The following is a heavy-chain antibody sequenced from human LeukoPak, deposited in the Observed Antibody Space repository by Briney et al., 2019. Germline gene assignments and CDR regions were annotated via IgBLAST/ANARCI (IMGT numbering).Heavy chain of an antibody. Sequence: QPGGSLRLSCAASGFTFSSYAMHWVRQAPGKGLEWVAVISYDGSNKYYADSVKGRFTISRDNSKNTLYLQMNSLRAEDTAVYYCAKGGAVSSKSITMVRGTRRYYYYMDVWGKGTTVTISS. J-gene: IGHJ6*03. V-gene: IGHV3-30*04. CDR1: GFTFSSYA. CDR3: AKGGAVSSKSITMVRGTRRYYYYMDV. CDR2: ISYDGSNK. D-gene: IGHD3-10*01.